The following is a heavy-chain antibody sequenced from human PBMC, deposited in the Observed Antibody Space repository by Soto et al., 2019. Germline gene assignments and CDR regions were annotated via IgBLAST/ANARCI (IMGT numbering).Heavy chain of an antibody. D-gene: IGHD6-19*01. CDR1: GFTFSSYS. CDR2: ISSSSSYI. V-gene: IGHV3-21*01. J-gene: IGHJ3*02. Sequence: GGSLRLSCAASGFTFSSYSMNWVRQAPGKGLEWVSSISSSSSYIYYADSVKGRFTISRDNAKNSLYLQMNSLRAEDTAVYYCASLYSSGYSGAFDIWGQGTMVTVSS. CDR3: ASLYSSGYSGAFDI.